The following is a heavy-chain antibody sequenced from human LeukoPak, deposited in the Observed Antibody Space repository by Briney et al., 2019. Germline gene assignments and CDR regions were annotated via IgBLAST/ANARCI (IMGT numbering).Heavy chain of an antibody. CDR1: GYTFTSYG. Sequence: ASVKVSCKASGYTFTSYGISWVRQAPGQGLEWMGWISAYNGNTNYAQKLLGRVTMTTDTSTSTAYMELRSLRSDDTAAYYCARTPTPLTYYYDSSGYMGSDYWGQGTLVTVSS. CDR2: ISAYNGNT. J-gene: IGHJ4*02. V-gene: IGHV1-18*01. D-gene: IGHD3-22*01. CDR3: ARTPTPLTYYYDSSGYMGSDY.